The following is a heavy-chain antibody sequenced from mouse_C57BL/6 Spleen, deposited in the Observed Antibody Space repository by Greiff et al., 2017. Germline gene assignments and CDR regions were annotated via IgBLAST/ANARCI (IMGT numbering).Heavy chain of an antibody. CDR2: ISYSGST. CDR3: ARAPYPYYFDY. J-gene: IGHJ2*01. Sequence: DVKLQESGPGMVKPSQSLSLTCTVTGYSITSGYDWHWIRHFPGNKLEWMGYISYSGSTNYNPSLKSRISITHDTSKNHFFLKLNSVTTEDTATYYCARAPYPYYFDYWGQGTTLTVSS. CDR1: GYSITSGYD. V-gene: IGHV3-1*01.